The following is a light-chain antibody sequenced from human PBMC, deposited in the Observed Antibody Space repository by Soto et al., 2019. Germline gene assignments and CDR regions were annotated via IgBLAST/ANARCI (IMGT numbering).Light chain of an antibody. V-gene: IGLV2-14*03. Sequence: QSALTQPASVSGSPGQSITISCTGTSSDVGGYNYVSWYQHHPGKAPKLMIYDVTYRPPWVSNRFSGSKSGNTASLTISGLQAEDEADYYCSSYTSSSIYVVFGGGTKLTVL. CDR3: SSYTSSSIYVV. J-gene: IGLJ2*01. CDR2: DVT. CDR1: SSDVGGYNY.